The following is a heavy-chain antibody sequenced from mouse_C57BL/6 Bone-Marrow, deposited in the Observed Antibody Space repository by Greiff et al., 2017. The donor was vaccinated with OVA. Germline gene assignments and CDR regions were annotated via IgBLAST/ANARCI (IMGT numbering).Heavy chain of an antibody. Sequence: VMLVESGPGLVQPSQSLSITCTVSGFSLTSYGVHWVRQSPGKGLEWLGVIWSGGSTDYNAAFISRLSISKDNSKSQVFFKMNSLQADDTAIYYCARKWGVTTGRSYWYFDVWGTGTTVTVSS. CDR2: IWSGGST. D-gene: IGHD2-2*01. J-gene: IGHJ1*03. CDR1: GFSLTSYG. CDR3: ARKWGVTTGRSYWYFDV. V-gene: IGHV2-2*01.